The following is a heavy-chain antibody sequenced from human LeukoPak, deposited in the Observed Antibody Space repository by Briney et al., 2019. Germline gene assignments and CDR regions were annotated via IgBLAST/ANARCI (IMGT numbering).Heavy chain of an antibody. Sequence: GGSLRLSCAASGFTFSSYWMHWVRQAPGKGLVWVSRINSDGSSTTYADSVKGRFTISRDNAKNTLYLQMNSLRAEDTAVYYCARDWGSGSYLGIMDVWGKGTTVTVSS. J-gene: IGHJ6*03. CDR1: GFTFSSYW. CDR2: INSDGSST. CDR3: ARDWGSGSYLGIMDV. V-gene: IGHV3-74*01. D-gene: IGHD3-10*01.